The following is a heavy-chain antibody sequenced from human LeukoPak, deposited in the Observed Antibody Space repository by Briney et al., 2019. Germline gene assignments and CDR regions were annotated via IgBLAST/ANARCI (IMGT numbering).Heavy chain of an antibody. V-gene: IGHV1-3*01. Sequence: ASVKVSCKASGYTFTSYAMHWVRQAPGQRLEWMGWINAGNGNTKYSQKFQGRVTITRDTSASTAHMELSSLRSEDTAVYYCARTNYYGSGSYYSPGGYYGMDVWGKGTTVTVSS. CDR2: INAGNGNT. CDR3: ARTNYYGSGSYYSPGGYYGMDV. J-gene: IGHJ6*04. CDR1: GYTFTSYA. D-gene: IGHD3-10*01.